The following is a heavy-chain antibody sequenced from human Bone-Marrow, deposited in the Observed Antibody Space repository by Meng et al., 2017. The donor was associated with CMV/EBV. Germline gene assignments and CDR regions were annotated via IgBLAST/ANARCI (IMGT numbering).Heavy chain of an antibody. CDR1: GFTFSSYS. CDR3: ARDKLAGTLRNNWFDP. J-gene: IGHJ5*02. V-gene: IGHV3-21*01. CDR2: ISSSSSYI. Sequence: GESLKISCAASGFTFSSYSMNWVRQAPGKGLEWVSSISSSSSYIYYADSVKGRFTISRDNAKNSLYLQMNSLRAEDTAVYYCARDKLAGTLRNNWFDPWGQGTLVTVSS. D-gene: IGHD1-1*01.